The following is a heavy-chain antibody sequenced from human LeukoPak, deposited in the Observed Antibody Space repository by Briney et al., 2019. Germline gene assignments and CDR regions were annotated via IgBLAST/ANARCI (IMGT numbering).Heavy chain of an antibody. CDR1: GFTFSSYS. CDR2: ISSSSSTI. J-gene: IGHJ1*01. D-gene: IGHD2-21*02. Sequence: GGSLRLSCAASGFTFSSYSMNWVRQAPGKGLEWVSYISSSSSTIYYADSVKGRFTISRDNAKNSLYLQMNSLRAEDTAVYYCARVCCGGDRRAEYFQHWGQGTLVTVSS. CDR3: ARVCCGGDRRAEYFQH. V-gene: IGHV3-48*04.